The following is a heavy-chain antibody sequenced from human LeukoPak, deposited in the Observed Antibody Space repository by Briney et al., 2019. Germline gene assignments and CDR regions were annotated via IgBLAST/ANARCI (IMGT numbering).Heavy chain of an antibody. CDR2: IYPAYLDA. CDR1: GYTFTSYW. CDR3: ARRIGHSYFDL. Sequence: PGESLKISCKGSGYTFTSYWIGWARQMPGKGLEWMGIIYPAYLDARYSPSFQGHVTFSVDKSNSTAFLQWSSLQASDSAMYYCARRIGHSYFDLWGRGTLVTVSS. V-gene: IGHV5-51*01. J-gene: IGHJ2*01.